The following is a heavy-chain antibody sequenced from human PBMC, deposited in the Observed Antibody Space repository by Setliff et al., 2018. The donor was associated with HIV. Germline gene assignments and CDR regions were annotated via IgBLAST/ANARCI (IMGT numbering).Heavy chain of an antibody. CDR3: AKELSYCSGGNCYFDS. Sequence: ASVKVSCKASGGTLTTYGISWVRQAPGQGLEWMGQIIPIFGTTNYAQKFQGRVTITADESTSTAYMELSSLRSEDTAVYYCAKELSYCSGGNCYFDSWGQGTLVTVSS. CDR2: IIPIFGTT. J-gene: IGHJ4*02. CDR1: GGTLTTYG. D-gene: IGHD2-15*01. V-gene: IGHV1-69*13.